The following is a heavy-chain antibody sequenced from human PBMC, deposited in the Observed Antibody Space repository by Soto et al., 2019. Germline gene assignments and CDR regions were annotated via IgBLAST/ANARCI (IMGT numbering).Heavy chain of an antibody. CDR2: MNPNNGNT. D-gene: IGHD6-19*01. CDR3: ARRIAVAGRRFDP. Sequence: ASVKVSCKASGYTFTSYDINWVRQATGQGLEWMGWMNPNNGNTDYAQKFQGRITMTRNTSMSTAYMELSSLRSEDTAVYFCARRIAVAGRRFDPWGQGTLFTVSS. J-gene: IGHJ5*02. CDR1: GYTFTSYD. V-gene: IGHV1-8*01.